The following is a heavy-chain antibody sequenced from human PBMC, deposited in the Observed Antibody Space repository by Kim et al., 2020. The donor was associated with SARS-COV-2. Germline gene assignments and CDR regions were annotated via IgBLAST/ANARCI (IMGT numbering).Heavy chain of an antibody. V-gene: IGHV3-53*01. CDR2: IYSGGST. Sequence: GGSLRLSCAASGFTVSSNYMSWVRQAPGKGLEWVSVIYSGGSTYYADSVKGRFTISRDNSKNTLYLQMNSLRAEDTAVYYCAREATGYSSGWYFDYWGQGTLVTVSS. CDR1: GFTVSSNY. CDR3: AREATGYSSGWYFDY. J-gene: IGHJ4*02. D-gene: IGHD6-19*01.